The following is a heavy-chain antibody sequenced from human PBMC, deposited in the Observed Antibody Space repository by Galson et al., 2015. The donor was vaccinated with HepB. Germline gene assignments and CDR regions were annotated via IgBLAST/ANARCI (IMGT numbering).Heavy chain of an antibody. Sequence: SLRLSCAASEFIFSNYNMDWVRQAPGKGLEWVSSISTGSTYIRYADSVKGRFTVSRDSARNSLYLQMSRLSVEDTAVYFCARVGRYGSGSYYDFWGQGTLVTVSS. D-gene: IGHD3-10*01. CDR1: EFIFSNYN. CDR3: ARVGRYGSGSYYDF. J-gene: IGHJ4*02. CDR2: ISTGSTYI. V-gene: IGHV3-21*01.